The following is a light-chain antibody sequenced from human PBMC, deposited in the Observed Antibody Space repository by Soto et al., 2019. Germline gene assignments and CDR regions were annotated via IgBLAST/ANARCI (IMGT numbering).Light chain of an antibody. J-gene: IGKJ5*01. V-gene: IGKV3-11*01. CDR2: GAS. Sequence: EIVLTQSPGTLSLSPGERATLSCRASQSVSSSYLAWYQQKPGQAPRLLIYGASTRATGIPARFSGSGSGTDFTLTISSLEPEDFAVYYCQQRSNWPRSITFGQGTRLENK. CDR3: QQRSNWPRSIT. CDR1: QSVSSSY.